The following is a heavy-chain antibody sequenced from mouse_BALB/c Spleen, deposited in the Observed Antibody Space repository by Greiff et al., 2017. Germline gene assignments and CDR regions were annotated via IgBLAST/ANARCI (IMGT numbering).Heavy chain of an antibody. CDR2: INSNGGST. CDR1: GFTFSSYG. D-gene: IGHD2-4*01. CDR3: ARERGYDYDWFAY. J-gene: IGHJ3*01. V-gene: IGHV5-6-3*01. Sequence: EVQLVESGGGLVQPGGSLKLSCAASGFTFSSYGMSWVRQTPDKRLELVATINSNGGSTYYPDSVKGRFTISRDNAKNTLYLQMSSLKSEDTAMYYCARERGYDYDWFAYWGQGTLVTVSA.